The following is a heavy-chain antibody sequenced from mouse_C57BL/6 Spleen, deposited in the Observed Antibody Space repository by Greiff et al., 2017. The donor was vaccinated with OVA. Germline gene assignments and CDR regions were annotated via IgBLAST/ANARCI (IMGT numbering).Heavy chain of an antibody. J-gene: IGHJ1*03. CDR3: AREENLYSNGYFDV. V-gene: IGHV3-6*01. D-gene: IGHD2-5*01. Sequence: EVKLMESGPGLVKPSQSLSLTCSVTGYSITSGYYWNWIRQFPGNKLEWMGYISYDGSNNYNPSLQNRISITRDTSKNQFFLKLNYVTTEDTASYYCAREENLYSNGYFDVGGTGTTVTVSS. CDR2: ISYDGSN. CDR1: GYSITSGYY.